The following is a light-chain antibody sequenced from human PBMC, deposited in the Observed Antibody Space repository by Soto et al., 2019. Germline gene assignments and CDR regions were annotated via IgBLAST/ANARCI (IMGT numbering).Light chain of an antibody. Sequence: QSVLTKPASVSGSPGQSIAISCIRTTRDVGAYNYVSWYQQHPGKAPKLIIYDVGSRPSGVSDRFSGSKSGSTASLTISGLQAEDEADYYCSSYTSSNTEVFGTGTKVTVL. CDR3: SSYTSSNTEV. V-gene: IGLV2-14*01. CDR2: DVG. CDR1: TRDVGAYNY. J-gene: IGLJ1*01.